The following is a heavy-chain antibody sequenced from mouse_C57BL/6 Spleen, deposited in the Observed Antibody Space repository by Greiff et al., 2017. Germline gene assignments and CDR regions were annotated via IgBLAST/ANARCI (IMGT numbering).Heavy chain of an antibody. V-gene: IGHV1-61*01. D-gene: IGHD2-4*01. Sequence: VKLQQPGAELVRPGSSVKLSCKASGYTFTSYWMDWVKQRPGQGLEWIGNIYPSDSETHYNQKFKDKATLTVDKSSSTAYMQLSSLTSEDSAVYYCARSRGYDYDGYFDYWGQGTTLTVSS. CDR3: ARSRGYDYDGYFDY. J-gene: IGHJ2*01. CDR2: IYPSDSET. CDR1: GYTFTSYW.